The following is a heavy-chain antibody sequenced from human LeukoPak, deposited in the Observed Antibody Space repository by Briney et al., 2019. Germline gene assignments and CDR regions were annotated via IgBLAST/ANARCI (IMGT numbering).Heavy chain of an antibody. CDR2: IYYSGST. Sequence: SETLSLTCTVSGGSISSGGYYWSWIRQHPGKGLEWIGYIYYSGSTYYNPSLKSRVTISVDTSKNQFSLKLSSVTAADTAVYYCARETMDYDYVWGSYRYFDYWGQGTLVTVSS. J-gene: IGHJ4*02. D-gene: IGHD3-16*02. CDR3: ARETMDYDYVWGSYRYFDY. CDR1: GGSISSGGYY. V-gene: IGHV4-31*03.